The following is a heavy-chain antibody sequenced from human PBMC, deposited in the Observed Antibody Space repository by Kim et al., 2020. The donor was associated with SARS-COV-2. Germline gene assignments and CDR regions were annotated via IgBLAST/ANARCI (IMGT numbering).Heavy chain of an antibody. D-gene: IGHD6-6*01. J-gene: IGHJ5*02. CDR3: ARGGQQLVLYWFDP. V-gene: IGHV4-34*01. CDR2: INHSGST. CDR1: GGSFSGYY. Sequence: SETLSLTCAVYGGSFSGYYWSWIRQPPGKGLEWIGEINHSGSTNYNPSLKSRVTISVDTSKNQFSLKLISVIAADTAVNYCARGGQQLVLYWFDPWGQG.